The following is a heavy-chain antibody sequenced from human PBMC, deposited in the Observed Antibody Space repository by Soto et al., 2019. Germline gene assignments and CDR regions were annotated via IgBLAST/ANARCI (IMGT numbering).Heavy chain of an antibody. CDR2: IFPGDSDT. Sequence: EVQLVQSGAEVKKPGESLKISCQGSGYTFIKYWIGWVRQVPGKGLQWMGVIFPGDSDTRYSPSFEGHVTISADKSINTAYLQWSSLRASDTAMYYCVSHLGDYGDNSGDYWGQGTLVTVSS. V-gene: IGHV5-51*01. CDR3: VSHLGDYGDNSGDY. D-gene: IGHD4-17*01. CDR1: GYTFIKYW. J-gene: IGHJ4*02.